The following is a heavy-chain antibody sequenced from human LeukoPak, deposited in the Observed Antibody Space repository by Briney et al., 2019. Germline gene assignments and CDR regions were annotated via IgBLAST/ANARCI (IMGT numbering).Heavy chain of an antibody. D-gene: IGHD6-13*01. J-gene: IGHJ5*02. CDR2: INHNGNT. CDR1: GVSFSGYY. V-gene: IGHV4-34*01. Sequence: SETLSLTCTVYGVSFSGYYWSWIRQPPGKGLEWIGEINHNGNTNYNPSLKSRVTISVDTSKNQFSLKLSSVTAADTAVYYCARSLKSYSSSWYWFDPWGQGTLVTVSS. CDR3: ARSLKSYSSSWYWFDP.